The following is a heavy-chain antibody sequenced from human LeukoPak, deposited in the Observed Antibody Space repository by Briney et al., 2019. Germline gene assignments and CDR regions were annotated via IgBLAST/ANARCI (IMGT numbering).Heavy chain of an antibody. CDR2: IIPIFGTA. CDR1: GGTFSSYA. J-gene: IGHJ4*02. D-gene: IGHD6-6*01. Sequence: GASVKVSCKASGGTFSSYAISWVRQAPGQGLEWMGGIIPIFGTANYAQKFQGRVTITTDESTSTAYMELSSLRSEDTAVYYCARGGIEYSSSLAFDYWGQGTLVTVSS. CDR3: ARGGIEYSSSLAFDY. V-gene: IGHV1-69*05.